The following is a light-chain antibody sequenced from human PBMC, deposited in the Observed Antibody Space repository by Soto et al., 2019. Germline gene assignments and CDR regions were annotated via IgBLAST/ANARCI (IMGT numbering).Light chain of an antibody. CDR1: QSVFSS. J-gene: IGKJ1*01. CDR2: GAA. CDR3: QQYHNWPA. V-gene: IGKV3-15*01. Sequence: EIVMTQSPATLSVSPGERATLSCRASQSVFSSLAWFQQKPGQAPRLLIYGAATRATGIPARFSGSGSGTEFTLTISSLQSEDLAVYYCQQYHNWPAFGHGT.